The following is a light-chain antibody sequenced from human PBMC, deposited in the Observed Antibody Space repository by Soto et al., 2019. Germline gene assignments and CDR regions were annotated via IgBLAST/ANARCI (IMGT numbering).Light chain of an antibody. CDR3: ATWDDSLNGFYV. J-gene: IGLJ1*01. CDR2: RNN. V-gene: IGLV1-47*01. CDR1: TSNIGSNY. Sequence: QSVLTQPPSASETPGQGVTISCSGSTSNIGSNYVYWYQQLPGTAPKLLIYRNNQRPSGVPDRFSGSKSGTSASLAISGLRSDDEADYFCATWDDSLNGFYVLGNGTKLTV.